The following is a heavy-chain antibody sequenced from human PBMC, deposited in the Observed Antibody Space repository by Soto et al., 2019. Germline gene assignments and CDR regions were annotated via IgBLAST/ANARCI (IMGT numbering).Heavy chain of an antibody. CDR2: ITSDTKTI. D-gene: IGHD6-19*01. CDR1: GFRFSIYS. Sequence: EVQLVESGGNLVQPGGSLRLSCAASGFRFSIYSMNWVRQAPGKGLEWSAYITSDTKTIKYADSVRGRFTISRDNGKNSVYLQMNSLRDEDTAVYYYARSVEGHFDNWGQGTVVTVSA. J-gene: IGHJ4*02. CDR3: ARSVEGHFDN. V-gene: IGHV3-48*02.